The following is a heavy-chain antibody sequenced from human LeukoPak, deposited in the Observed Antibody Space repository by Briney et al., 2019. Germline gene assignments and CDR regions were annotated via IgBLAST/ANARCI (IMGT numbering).Heavy chain of an antibody. Sequence: GGSLRLSCVDSGFTFSSYAMTWVRQAPGKGLEWVSAISANGGNTYYAASVKGRFTISRDNSKSTLYLQMNSLRAEDTAIYYCAKDSQGKTLRPVDFDRWGQGTLVTVSS. J-gene: IGHJ4*02. CDR3: AKDSQGKTLRPVDFDR. CDR2: ISANGGNT. CDR1: GFTFSSYA. V-gene: IGHV3-23*01. D-gene: IGHD6-6*01.